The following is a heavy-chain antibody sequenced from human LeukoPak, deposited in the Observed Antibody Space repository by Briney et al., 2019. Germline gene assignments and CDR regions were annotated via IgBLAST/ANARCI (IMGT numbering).Heavy chain of an antibody. CDR1: GYTFTGYY. V-gene: IGHV1-2*02. Sequence: ASVKVSCKASGYTFTGYYMHWVRQAPGQGLEWMGWINPNSGGTNYAQKFQGRVTMTRDTSISTAYMELSRLRSDDTAVYYCAREVAVAGMDAFDIWAKGQWSPSLQ. J-gene: IGHJ3*02. D-gene: IGHD6-19*01. CDR2: INPNSGGT. CDR3: AREVAVAGMDAFDI.